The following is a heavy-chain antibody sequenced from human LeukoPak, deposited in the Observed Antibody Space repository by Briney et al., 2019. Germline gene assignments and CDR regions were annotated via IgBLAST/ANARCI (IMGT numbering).Heavy chain of an antibody. CDR1: GYSVSSGYY. CDR3: ARVLYYDSSGYFHAFDI. Sequence: PSETLSLTCTVSGYSVSSGYYWGWIRQPPGKGLEWIGSIYHSGSSYYNPSLKSRVTISVDTSKNQFSLKLSSVTAADTAVYYCARVLYYDSSGYFHAFDIWGQGTMVTVSS. D-gene: IGHD3-22*01. CDR2: IYHSGSS. J-gene: IGHJ3*02. V-gene: IGHV4-38-2*02.